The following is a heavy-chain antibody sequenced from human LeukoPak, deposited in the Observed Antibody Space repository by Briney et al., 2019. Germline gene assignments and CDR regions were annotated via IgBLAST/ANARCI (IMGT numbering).Heavy chain of an antibody. CDR1: GCTFTSYD. CDR3: ARGDYGDY. CDR2: ISGYSGNT. Sequence: ASVKVSCKASGCTFTSYDISWVRQAPGQGLEWMGWISGYSGNTNYAQKLQGRVTMTTDTSTSTAYMELRSLRSDDTAMYYCARGDYGDYWGQGTLVTVSS. V-gene: IGHV1-18*01. J-gene: IGHJ4*02.